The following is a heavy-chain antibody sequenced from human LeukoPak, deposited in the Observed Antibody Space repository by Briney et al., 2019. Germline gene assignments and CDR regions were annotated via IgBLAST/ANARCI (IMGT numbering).Heavy chain of an antibody. J-gene: IGHJ4*02. Sequence: AGGSLRLSCAASGLTFSSYAMSWVRQAPGKGLGWVSAISGSGDKTYYAQSVKGRFTTSRDNYKNTLYLQKNSLRAEDTAVYYCAKERTAGRGHFDDYWGQGTLVTVSS. D-gene: IGHD2-21*02. CDR2: ISGSGDKT. CDR1: GLTFSSYA. V-gene: IGHV3-23*01. CDR3: AKERTAGRGHFDDY.